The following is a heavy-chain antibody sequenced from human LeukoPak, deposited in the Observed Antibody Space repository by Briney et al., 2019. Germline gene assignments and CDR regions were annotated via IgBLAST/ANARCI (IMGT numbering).Heavy chain of an antibody. D-gene: IGHD3-22*01. CDR1: GFTFSSYS. V-gene: IGHV3-48*01. J-gene: IGHJ4*02. CDR3: ARDISGHYDSRGFAY. CDR2: ISSSSSTI. Sequence: GGSLRLSRAASGFTFSSYSMNWVRQAPGKGLEWVSYISSSSSTIYYADSVKGRFTISRDNAKNSLYLQMNSLRAEDTAVYYCARDISGHYDSRGFAYWGQGTLVTVSS.